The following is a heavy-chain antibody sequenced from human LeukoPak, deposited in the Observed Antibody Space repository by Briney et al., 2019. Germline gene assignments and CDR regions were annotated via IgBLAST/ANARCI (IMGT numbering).Heavy chain of an antibody. CDR2: IYDSGIT. CDR3: GRLHYDRSGYYNFDN. V-gene: IGHV4-59*08. CDR1: GGSLLRDY. Sequence: KPSETLSLTCTVSGGSLLRDYWSWLRHPPGQGLEWIGYIYDSGITNYNRSLKSRVTISVDTPKHQLSLNGSSVSAADPAVYYCGRLHYDRSGYYNFDNWGQGTLVTVSS. D-gene: IGHD3-22*01. J-gene: IGHJ4*02.